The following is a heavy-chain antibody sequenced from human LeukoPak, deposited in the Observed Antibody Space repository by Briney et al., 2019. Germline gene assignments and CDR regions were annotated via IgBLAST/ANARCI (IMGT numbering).Heavy chain of an antibody. CDR3: ARHRSYSSGWWPFDP. Sequence: PPTLFLPFGGSGGFISSGPFSWSWVPPPPGKGLEWIGHIYHTGTTYYNPPLKSRVTISMDRSKNQISLKLNSVTAADTAVYYCARHRSYSSGWWPFDPWGQGTLVTVSS. CDR1: GGFISSGPFS. J-gene: IGHJ5*02. D-gene: IGHD6-19*01. CDR2: IYHTGTT. V-gene: IGHV4-30-2*01.